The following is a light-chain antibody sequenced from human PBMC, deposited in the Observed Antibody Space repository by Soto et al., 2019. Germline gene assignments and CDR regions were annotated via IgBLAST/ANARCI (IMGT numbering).Light chain of an antibody. Sequence: ELVLTQSPATLSLSPGESATLSCRASQSVAGYLAWYQQKPGQGPRLLIYDSSTRATGTPARFRGSGSGTDFPLTISSLEPEDFAIYICQHRSHWRMYTFGQGTKLEIK. CDR2: DSS. CDR1: QSVAGY. J-gene: IGKJ2*01. V-gene: IGKV3-11*01. CDR3: QHRSHWRMYT.